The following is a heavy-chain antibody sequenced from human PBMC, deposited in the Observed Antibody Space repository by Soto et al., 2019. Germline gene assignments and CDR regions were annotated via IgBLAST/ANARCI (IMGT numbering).Heavy chain of an antibody. Sequence: QVQLQESGPGLVKPSETLSLTCTVSGGSVSSGSYYWSWIRQPPGKGLEWIAYIYSSGSTNYNPSLKSGVTPSVDTSKNQFSLGLGSVTAGDTAVYYCARAPRTGVGGGDYWGQGTLVTVSS. CDR2: IYSSGST. D-gene: IGHD3-16*01. V-gene: IGHV4-61*01. CDR3: ARAPRTGVGGGDY. J-gene: IGHJ4*02. CDR1: GGSVSSGSYY.